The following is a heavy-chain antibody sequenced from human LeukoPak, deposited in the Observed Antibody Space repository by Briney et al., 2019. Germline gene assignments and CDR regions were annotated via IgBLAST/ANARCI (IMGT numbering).Heavy chain of an antibody. J-gene: IGHJ4*02. Sequence: SETLSLTCAVSGGSFGSGSYYWSWIRQPPGKGLEWIGYIYYSGSTNYNPSLKSRVTISVDTSKNQFSLKLSSVTAADTAVYYCASKSTDHGELRFDYWGQGTLVTVSS. V-gene: IGHV4-61*01. CDR2: IYYSGST. D-gene: IGHD4-17*01. CDR3: ASKSTDHGELRFDY. CDR1: GGSFGSGSYY.